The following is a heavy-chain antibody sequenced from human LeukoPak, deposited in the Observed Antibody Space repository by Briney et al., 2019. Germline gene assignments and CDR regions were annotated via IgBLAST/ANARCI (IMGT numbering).Heavy chain of an antibody. CDR2: ISGFGGST. CDR1: GFTFNNYA. V-gene: IGHV3-23*01. Sequence: GGSLRPSCAASGFTFNNYAMNWDRQAPGKGLEWVSGISGFGGSTYYAPSVKGRLTISRDNFGNMLYLHLDSLRVEDTAIYYCARRSGSSWSSFDYWGQGALVTVSS. D-gene: IGHD6-13*01. J-gene: IGHJ4*02. CDR3: ARRSGSSWSSFDY.